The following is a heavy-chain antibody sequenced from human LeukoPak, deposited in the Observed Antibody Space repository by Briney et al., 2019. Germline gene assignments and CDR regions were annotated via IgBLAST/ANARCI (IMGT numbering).Heavy chain of an antibody. V-gene: IGHV3-66*01. J-gene: IGHJ5*02. CDR1: GFAVSTTY. CDR3: ARGVNSGSYPNWFDP. CDR2: IYSGGT. D-gene: IGHD1-26*01. Sequence: PGGSLRLSCVASGFAVSTTYMSWVRQAPGKGLEWVSAIYSGGTYYAYADSVKGRFTISRDTSKNTLYLQMNSLRAEDTAVYYCARGVNSGSYPNWFDPWGQGILVTVSS.